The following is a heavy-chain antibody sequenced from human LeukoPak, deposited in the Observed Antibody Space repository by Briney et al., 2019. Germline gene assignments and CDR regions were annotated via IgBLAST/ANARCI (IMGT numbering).Heavy chain of an antibody. V-gene: IGHV3-72*01. D-gene: IGHD6-19*01. Sequence: GGSLRLSCAASGFTFSDHYMDWVRQAPGKGLEWVGRSRNKAKSYTTEYAASVKGRFTISREDSKNSLYLQMNSLKTEDTAVYYCARAEEDSSGHYYFDYWGQGTLVTVSS. J-gene: IGHJ4*02. CDR3: ARAEEDSSGHYYFDY. CDR2: SRNKAKSYTT. CDR1: GFTFSDHY.